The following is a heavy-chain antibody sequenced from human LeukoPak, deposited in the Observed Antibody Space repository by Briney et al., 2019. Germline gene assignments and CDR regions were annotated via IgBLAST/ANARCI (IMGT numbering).Heavy chain of an antibody. CDR3: ARVHRLVPGPFHI. J-gene: IGHJ3*02. CDR1: GGSISSYY. D-gene: IGHD6-6*01. Sequence: SETLSLTCTVSGGSISSYYWSWIRQPPGKGLEWIGNIYYSGSTNYNPSLKSRVTISVDTPKNQFSLNLRSVTAADTAVFYCARVHRLVPGPFHIWGQGTMVIVSS. CDR2: IYYSGST. V-gene: IGHV4-59*01.